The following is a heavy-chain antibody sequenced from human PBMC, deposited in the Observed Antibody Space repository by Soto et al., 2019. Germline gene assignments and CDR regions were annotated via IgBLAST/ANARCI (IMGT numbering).Heavy chain of an antibody. Sequence: LVQSGAEVKKPGSSVKVSCXASGGTFSSYAISWXXXXXXXGXXXXXGIIPIFGTANYAQKFQGRVTITADESTSTAYMELSSLRSEDTAVYYCARDRGIVVVPAAIEGWFDPWGQGTLVTVSS. CDR2: IIPIFGTA. CDR3: ARDRGIVVVPAAIEGWFDP. J-gene: IGHJ5*02. CDR1: GGTFSSYA. V-gene: IGHV1-69*01. D-gene: IGHD2-2*01.